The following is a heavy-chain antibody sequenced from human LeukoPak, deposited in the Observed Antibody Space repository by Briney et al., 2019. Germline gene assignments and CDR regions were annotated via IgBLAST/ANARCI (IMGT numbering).Heavy chain of an antibody. CDR3: ARLPYCSSTSCYEGDY. V-gene: IGHV5-51*01. D-gene: IGHD2-2*01. CDR1: GYSFTSYW. J-gene: IGHJ4*02. Sequence: GESLQISCKGSGYSFTSYWIGWVRQMPGKGREWMGIIYPGDSDTRYSPSFQGQVTISADKSISTAYLQWSSLKASDTAMYYCARLPYCSSTSCYEGDYWGQGTLVTVSS. CDR2: IYPGDSDT.